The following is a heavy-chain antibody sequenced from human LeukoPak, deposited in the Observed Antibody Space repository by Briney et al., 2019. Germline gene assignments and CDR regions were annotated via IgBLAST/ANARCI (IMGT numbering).Heavy chain of an antibody. Sequence: GGSLRLSCAASGFTFSNYWMHWVRQAPGKGLVWVSRINSDGINTSYADSVKGRFTISRDNAKNTLNLQMNSLRAEDTAVYYCASHGDYIRPKDYWGQGTLVTVSS. D-gene: IGHD4-17*01. V-gene: IGHV3-74*01. CDR2: INSDGINT. J-gene: IGHJ4*02. CDR1: GFTFSNYW. CDR3: ASHGDYIRPKDY.